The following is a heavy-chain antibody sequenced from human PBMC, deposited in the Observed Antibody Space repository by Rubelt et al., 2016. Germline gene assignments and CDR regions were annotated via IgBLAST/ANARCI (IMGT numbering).Heavy chain of an antibody. Sequence: EVQLVESGGGLVKPGGSLRLSCAASGFTFSSYSMNWVRQAPGKGLEWVSSISSSSSYISYADSVKGRFTISRDNAKNSLYLQMNSLRAEETAVYYCASLPRYWSGGSCDYYFDYWGQGTLVTVSS. D-gene: IGHD2-15*01. CDR1: GFTFSSYS. V-gene: IGHV3-21*01. J-gene: IGHJ4*02. CDR2: ISSSSSYI. CDR3: ASLPRYWSGGSCDYYFDY.